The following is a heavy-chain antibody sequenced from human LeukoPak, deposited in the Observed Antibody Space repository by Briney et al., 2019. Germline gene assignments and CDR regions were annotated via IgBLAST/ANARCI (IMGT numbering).Heavy chain of an antibody. J-gene: IGHJ4*02. V-gene: IGHV1-24*01. D-gene: IGHD5-12*01. CDR2: FEPEVGET. CDR3: ATSGPAGVATVQAY. CDR1: GYTLSELS. Sequence: ASVKVSCKVSGYTLSELSIHWERQPPGKGLEWMGGFEPEVGETIYAHKFQGRVTMIEDTSTDTGYMELTSLRSDDTAVYYCATSGPAGVATVQAYWGQGSLVTVSS.